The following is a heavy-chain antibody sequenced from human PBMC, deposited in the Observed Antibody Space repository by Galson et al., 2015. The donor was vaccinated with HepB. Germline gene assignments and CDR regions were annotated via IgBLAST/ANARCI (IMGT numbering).Heavy chain of an antibody. CDR2: ISSSSYT. J-gene: IGHJ3*02. CDR3: AGTGDLLDAFDI. CDR1: GFTFSSYA. D-gene: IGHD7-27*01. Sequence: LRLSCAASGFTFSSYAMSWIRQAPGKGLEWVSYISSSSYTNYADSVKGRFTISRDNAKNSLYLQMNSLRAEDTAVYYCAGTGDLLDAFDIWGQGTMVTVSS. V-gene: IGHV3-11*06.